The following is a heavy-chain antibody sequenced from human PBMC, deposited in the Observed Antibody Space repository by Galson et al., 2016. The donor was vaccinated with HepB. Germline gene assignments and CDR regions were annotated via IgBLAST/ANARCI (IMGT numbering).Heavy chain of an antibody. Sequence: SETLSLTCTVSGGTMRSYYWSWIRQSPGQGLEWTGYVEYSGRIEYIPSLKSRVTISIDTAKNQFSLNLNSVTAADTAVYFCARGVYGAYFDYWGQGTLVTVSS. J-gene: IGHJ4*02. CDR2: VEYSGRI. CDR1: GGTMRSYY. D-gene: IGHD4-17*01. V-gene: IGHV4-59*01. CDR3: ARGVYGAYFDY.